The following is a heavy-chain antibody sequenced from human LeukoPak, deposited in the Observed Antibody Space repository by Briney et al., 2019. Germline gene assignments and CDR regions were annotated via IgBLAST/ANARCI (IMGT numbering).Heavy chain of an antibody. V-gene: IGHV4-39*07. J-gene: IGHJ4*02. Sequence: SETLSLTCTGAGDSVSSVTDDWAWIRQRPGRGLEWIASGDYSGGTYYNPALESRVAISADMSKNQFSLKLTSVTGADTAVYYCAGERGEEYSSGWYKRNYFDNWGQGSRVTVPS. D-gene: IGHD6-19*01. CDR2: GDYSGGT. CDR1: GDSVSSVTDD. CDR3: AGERGEEYSSGWYKRNYFDN.